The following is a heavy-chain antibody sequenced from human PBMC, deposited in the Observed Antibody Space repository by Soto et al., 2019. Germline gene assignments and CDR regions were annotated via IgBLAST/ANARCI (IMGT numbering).Heavy chain of an antibody. CDR2: IIPIFGTA. Sequence: QVQLVQSGAEVKKPGSSVKVSCKASGGTFSRYAISWVRQAPVQGLEWMGGIIPIFGTANYAQKFQGRVTITANESTITAYREINRLRYEDTAVDYCTSVGNGNLFVTWGHVTLVTVSS. CDR1: GGTFSRYA. CDR3: TSVGNGNLFVT. J-gene: IGHJ5*01. D-gene: IGHD4-4*01. V-gene: IGHV1-69*01.